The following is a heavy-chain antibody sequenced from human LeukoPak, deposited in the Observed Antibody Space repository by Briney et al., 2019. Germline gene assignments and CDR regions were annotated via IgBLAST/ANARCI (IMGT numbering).Heavy chain of an antibody. Sequence: AAGSLRLSCASAGFTFSRFAKSWGSPGPGKGLEWVPSISGSGGSTYYADSVKGRFTISRDNSKNTLYLQMNSLRAEDTAVYYCAKEGAGNRLTDAFDIWGQGTMVTVSS. CDR2: ISGSGGST. J-gene: IGHJ3*02. V-gene: IGHV3-23*01. D-gene: IGHD1-14*01. CDR3: AKEGAGNRLTDAFDI. CDR1: GFTFSRFA.